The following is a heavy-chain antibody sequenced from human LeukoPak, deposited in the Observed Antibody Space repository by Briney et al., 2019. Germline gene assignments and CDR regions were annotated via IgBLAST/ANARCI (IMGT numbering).Heavy chain of an antibody. CDR1: GFTFSSYG. Sequence: PGGSLRLSCAASGFTFSSYGMHWVRQAPGKGLEWVAVIWYDGSNKYYADSVKGRLTISRDNSKNTLYLQMNSLRAEDTAVYYCARGLFYYDSSGPQRDFDYWGQGTLVTVSS. CDR3: ARGLFYYDSSGPQRDFDY. CDR2: IWYDGSNK. J-gene: IGHJ4*02. V-gene: IGHV3-33*01. D-gene: IGHD3-22*01.